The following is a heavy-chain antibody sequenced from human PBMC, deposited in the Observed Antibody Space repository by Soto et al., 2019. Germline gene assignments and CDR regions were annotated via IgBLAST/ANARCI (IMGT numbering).Heavy chain of an antibody. D-gene: IGHD6-13*01. V-gene: IGHV4-4*02. CDR2: ISHSETS. CDR1: GASVSSDTR. Sequence: QMQLQESGPGLVKPSGTLTLACSVSGASVSSDTRWSWVRQAPGQGLEWIGEISHSETSNYNPSLKSRVTISVDTSKNQFSLTLTSVTAADTAVYYCAKGWYSADVWGQGAMVTVSS. J-gene: IGHJ3*01. CDR3: AKGWYSADV.